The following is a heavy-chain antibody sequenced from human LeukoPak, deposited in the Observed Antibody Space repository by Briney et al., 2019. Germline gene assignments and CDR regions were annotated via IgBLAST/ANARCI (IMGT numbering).Heavy chain of an antibody. CDR2: IYTSGST. V-gene: IGHV4-61*02. D-gene: IGHD2-15*01. Sequence: SETLSLTCTVSGGSISSGSYYWSWIRQPAGKGLEWIGRIYTSGSTNYNPSLKSRVTISVDTTKNQFFLKLSSVTAADTAVYYCARGFGYCSGGSCYSGVAGFDYWGQGTLVTVSS. J-gene: IGHJ4*02. CDR3: ARGFGYCSGGSCYSGVAGFDY. CDR1: GGSISSGSYY.